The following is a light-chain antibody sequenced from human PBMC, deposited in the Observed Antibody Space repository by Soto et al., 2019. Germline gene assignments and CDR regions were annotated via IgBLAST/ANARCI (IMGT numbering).Light chain of an antibody. CDR3: QPYNSYWT. CDR1: QSISSW. J-gene: IGKJ1*01. Sequence: IQMTQSPYTLSASVGDRVTITCRASQSISSWLAWYQQKPGKAPKLLIYDASSLESGVPSRFSGSGSGTEFTLTISSLQPDDFATYYCQPYNSYWTFGQGTKVDI. CDR2: DAS. V-gene: IGKV1-5*01.